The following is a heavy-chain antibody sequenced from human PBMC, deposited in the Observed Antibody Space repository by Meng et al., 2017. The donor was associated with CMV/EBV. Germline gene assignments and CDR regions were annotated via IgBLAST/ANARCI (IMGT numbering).Heavy chain of an antibody. V-gene: IGHV3-20*04. Sequence: GESLKISCAASGFTFDDYGMSWDRQAPGKGLEWVSGINWNGGSTGYADSVKGRFTISRDNAKNSLYLQMNSLRAEDTALYYCARDWYSSSRYFDYWGQGTLVTVSS. J-gene: IGHJ4*02. D-gene: IGHD6-13*01. CDR2: INWNGGST. CDR3: ARDWYSSSRYFDY. CDR1: GFTFDDYG.